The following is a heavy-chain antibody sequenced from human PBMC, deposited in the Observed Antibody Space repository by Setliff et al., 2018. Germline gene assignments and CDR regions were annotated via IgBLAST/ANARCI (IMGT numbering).Heavy chain of an antibody. CDR3: SRLVRFCTRTTCQRLSGDDF. D-gene: IGHD2-8*01. J-gene: IGHJ4*02. CDR2: ISPYTGNT. Sequence: ASVKVSCKASGYTFINFGISWVRQAPGQGLEWVGWISPYTGNTYYAPRLQDRVTLTADTSTNTAYMELRSLISGDTAVYYCSRLVRFCTRTTCQRLSGDDFWGQGTLVTVSS. CDR1: GYTFINFG. V-gene: IGHV1-18*01.